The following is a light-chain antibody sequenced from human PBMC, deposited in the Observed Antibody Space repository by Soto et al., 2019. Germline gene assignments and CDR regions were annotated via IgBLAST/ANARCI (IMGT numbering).Light chain of an antibody. J-gene: IGKJ1*01. Sequence: DIQLTQSPATLSVSPLHRVTLXLRASQSISSYLAWYQQRPGQPSRLLIYDASNRATGIPARFSGSGSGTDFTLTISRLEPEDFAVYYCQQYVSSPWAFGQGTKVDIK. V-gene: IGKV3-11*01. CDR1: QSISSY. CDR3: QQYVSSPWA. CDR2: DAS.